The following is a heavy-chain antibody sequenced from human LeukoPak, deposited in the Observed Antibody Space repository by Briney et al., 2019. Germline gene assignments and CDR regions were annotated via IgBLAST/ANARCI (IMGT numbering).Heavy chain of an antibody. CDR2: INPNSGGT. CDR3: ARGREIAAAGTPRY. V-gene: IGHV1-2*02. D-gene: IGHD6-13*01. CDR1: GYTFTGYY. Sequence: GASVKVSCKASGYTFTGYYMHWVRQAPGQGLEWMGWINPNSGGTNYAQKFQGRVTMTRDTSISTAYMELSRLRSDDTAVYYCARGREIAAAGTPRYWGQGTLATVSS. J-gene: IGHJ4*02.